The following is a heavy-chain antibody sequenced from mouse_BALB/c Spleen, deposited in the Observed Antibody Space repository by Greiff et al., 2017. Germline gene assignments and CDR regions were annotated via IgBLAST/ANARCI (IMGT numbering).Heavy chain of an antibody. J-gene: IGHJ2*01. Sequence: DVMLVESGGGLVKPGGSLKLSCAASGFTFSSYAMSWVRQTPEKRLEWVATISSGGSYTYYPDSVKGRFTISRDNAKNTLYLQMSSLRSEDTAMYYCARSDYDSDYWGQGTTLTVSS. CDR2: ISSGGSYT. CDR1: GFTFSSYA. D-gene: IGHD2-4*01. V-gene: IGHV5-9-1*01. CDR3: ARSDYDSDY.